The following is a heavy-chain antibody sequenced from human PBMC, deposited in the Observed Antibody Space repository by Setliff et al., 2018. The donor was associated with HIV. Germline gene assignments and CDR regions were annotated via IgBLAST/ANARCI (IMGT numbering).Heavy chain of an antibody. J-gene: IGHJ4*02. V-gene: IGHV3-7*01. CDR2: INQDGSAK. CDR3: ARDQQIGSSTSCYDY. D-gene: IGHD2-2*01. Sequence: PGGSLRLSCAASGFPFSNYWMGWVRQAPGKGLEWVANINQDGSAKDYVDSVKGRFTISRDNAKNSLYLQMNSLRAGDTAMYFCARDQQIGSSTSCYDYWGQGILVTVSS. CDR1: GFPFSNYW.